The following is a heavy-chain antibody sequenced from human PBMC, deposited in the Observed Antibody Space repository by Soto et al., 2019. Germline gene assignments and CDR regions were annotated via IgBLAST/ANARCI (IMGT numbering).Heavy chain of an antibody. V-gene: IGHV3-30-3*01. J-gene: IGHJ4*02. Sequence: SCAASGFTFSSYAMHWVRQAPGKGLEWVAVISYDGSNKYYADSVKGRFTISRDNSKNTLYLQMNSLRAEDTAVYYCASTDYDSSGYYGLDYWGQGTLVTVSS. D-gene: IGHD3-22*01. CDR1: GFTFSSYA. CDR3: ASTDYDSSGYYGLDY. CDR2: ISYDGSNK.